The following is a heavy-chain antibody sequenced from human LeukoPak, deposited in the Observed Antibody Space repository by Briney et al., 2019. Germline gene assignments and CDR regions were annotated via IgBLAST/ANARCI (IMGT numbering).Heavy chain of an antibody. V-gene: IGHV4-39*01. CDR1: GGSISSSSYY. CDR2: IYYSGST. J-gene: IGHJ4*02. D-gene: IGHD4-11*01. Sequence: SETLSLTCTVSGGSISSSSYYWGWIRQPPGKGLEWIGSIYYSGSTYYKPSLKSRVTISVDTPKNQFSVKLSSATAAHTAVYYCASRTRMTTVFSFDYWGQGSLVTVSS. CDR3: ASRTRMTTVFSFDY.